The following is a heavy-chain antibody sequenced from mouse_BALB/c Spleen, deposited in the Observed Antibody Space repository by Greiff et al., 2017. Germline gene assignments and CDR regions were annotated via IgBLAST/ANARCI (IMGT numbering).Heavy chain of an antibody. V-gene: IGHV6-6*02. Sequence: DVHLVESGGGLVQPGGSMKLSCVASGFTFSSYWMSWVRQSPEKGLEWVAEIRLKSDNYATHYAETVKGKFTISRADSKSRLYLQMNSLRAGDTGICYCTDEGSWFAYWGQGTLVTVSA. CDR1: GFTFSSYW. CDR3: TDEGSWFAY. CDR2: IRLKSDNYAT. J-gene: IGHJ3*01.